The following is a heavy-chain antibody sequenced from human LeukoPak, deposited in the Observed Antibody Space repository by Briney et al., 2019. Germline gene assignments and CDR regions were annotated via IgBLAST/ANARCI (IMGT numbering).Heavy chain of an antibody. D-gene: IGHD2-21*02. CDR2: IYYSGST. CDR1: GGSISSYY. V-gene: IGHV4-59*01. CDR3: ARGEDIVVVTAAYWYFDL. Sequence: PSETLSLTCTVSGGSISSYYWSWIRQPPGKGLEWIGYIYYSGSTNYNPSLKSRVTISVDTSKNQFSLKLSSVTAADTAVYYCARGEDIVVVTAAYWYFDLWGRGTLVTVSS. J-gene: IGHJ2*01.